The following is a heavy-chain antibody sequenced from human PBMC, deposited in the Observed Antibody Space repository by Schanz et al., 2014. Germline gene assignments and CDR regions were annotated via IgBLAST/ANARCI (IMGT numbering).Heavy chain of an antibody. CDR1: GFAFSSYG. CDR2: IGVDGTTT. D-gene: IGHD3-10*01. V-gene: IGHV3-23*01. CDR3: AKGRFGELSAFDI. J-gene: IGHJ3*02. Sequence: EVHLLESGGGLVQPGGSLRLSCLASGFAFSSYGMNWLRQAPGKGLEWVSVIGVDGTTTYYADSVKGRFTISRDNSKNTLYLQMNSLRPEDTAVYYCAKGRFGELSAFDIWGQGTMVTVSS.